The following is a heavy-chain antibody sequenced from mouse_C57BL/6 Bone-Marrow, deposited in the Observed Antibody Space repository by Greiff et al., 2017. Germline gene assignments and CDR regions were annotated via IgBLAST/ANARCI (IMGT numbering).Heavy chain of an antibody. J-gene: IGHJ3*01. Sequence: VQLQQSGTELVKPGASVKLSCKASGYTFTSYWMHWVKQRPGQGLEWIGYINPSSGYTKYSQKFKDKATLTADKSSSTAYMQLSSLTYEDSAVYYCARSGYSKGWFAYWGQGTLVTVSA. CDR3: ARSGYSKGWFAY. D-gene: IGHD2-5*01. V-gene: IGHV1-7*01. CDR1: GYTFTSYW. CDR2: INPSSGYT.